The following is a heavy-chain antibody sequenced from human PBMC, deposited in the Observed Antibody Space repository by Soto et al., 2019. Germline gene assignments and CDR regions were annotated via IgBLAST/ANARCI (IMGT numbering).Heavy chain of an antibody. V-gene: IGHV3-23*01. CDR3: AKMGTGYYYDSSGSDFDY. D-gene: IGHD3-22*01. Sequence: GGSLRLSCAASGFTFSSYAMSWVRQAPGKGLEWVSAISGSGGSTYYADSVKGRFTISRDNSKNTLYLQMNSLRAEDTAVYYCAKMGTGYYYDSSGSDFDYWGQGTLVTVSS. CDR1: GFTFSSYA. CDR2: ISGSGGST. J-gene: IGHJ4*02.